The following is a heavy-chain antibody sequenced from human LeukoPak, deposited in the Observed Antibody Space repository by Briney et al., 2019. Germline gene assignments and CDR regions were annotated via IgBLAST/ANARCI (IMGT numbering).Heavy chain of an antibody. J-gene: IGHJ6*04. CDR1: GFTFSSHG. D-gene: IGHD6-13*01. CDR2: ISYDGSYK. V-gene: IGHV3-30*18. CDR3: VKDPYSSSWYLGYYYGMDV. Sequence: GRSLRRSCAASGFTFSSHGMHWVRQAPGKGLEWVAVISYDGSYKYYGDSVKGRFTISRDNSKNTVYLQMNSLRAEETAVYYCVKDPYSSSWYLGYYYGMDVWGKGTTASVS.